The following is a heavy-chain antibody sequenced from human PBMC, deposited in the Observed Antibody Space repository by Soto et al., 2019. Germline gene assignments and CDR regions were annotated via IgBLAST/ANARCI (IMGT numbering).Heavy chain of an antibody. CDR2: ISYDGSNK. J-gene: IGHJ6*02. V-gene: IGHV3-30-3*01. Sequence: GGSLRPSCAASGFTFSSYAMHWVRQAPGKGLEWVAVISYDGSNKYYADSVKGRFTISRDNSKNTLYLQMNSLRAEDTAVYYCARETHGMDVWGQGTTVTVSS. CDR3: ARETHGMDV. CDR1: GFTFSSYA.